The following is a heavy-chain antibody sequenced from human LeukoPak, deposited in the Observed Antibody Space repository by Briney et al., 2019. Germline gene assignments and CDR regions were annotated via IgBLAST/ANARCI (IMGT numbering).Heavy chain of an antibody. D-gene: IGHD5-24*01. J-gene: IGHJ5*02. V-gene: IGHV4-4*07. CDR2: IYTSGST. CDR3: ARRGVEMAAIRPDNWFDP. CDR1: GGSISSYY. Sequence: SETLSLTCTVSGGSISSYYWSWIRQPAGKGLEWIGRIYTSGSTNYNPSLKSRVTMSVDTSKNQFSLKLTSVTAADTAVYYCARRGVEMAAIRPDNWFDPWGQGTLVTVSS.